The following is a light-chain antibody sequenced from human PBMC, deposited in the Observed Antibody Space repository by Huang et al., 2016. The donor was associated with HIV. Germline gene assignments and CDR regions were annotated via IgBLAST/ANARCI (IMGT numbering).Light chain of an antibody. Sequence: DIVMTQTPLSLSVTPGQPASISCKSSQSLLHSYGKTYLYWYLLKAGQPPHLLIYEVSNRFSGGPDKFRGSGSVTDFTLKISRVEAEDVGFYYCMQSLQLPLTFGGGTKVEIK. J-gene: IGKJ4*01. V-gene: IGKV2D-29*01. CDR3: MQSLQLPLT. CDR1: QSLLHSYGKTY. CDR2: EVS.